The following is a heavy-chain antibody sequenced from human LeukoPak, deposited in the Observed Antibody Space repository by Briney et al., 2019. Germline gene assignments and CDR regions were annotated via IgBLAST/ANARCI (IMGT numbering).Heavy chain of an antibody. CDR2: ISFDGKKE. CDR3: ARASMATINYYYFYMDA. Sequence: RRSLRLSCEASGFPLIKYAMHWVRQAPGKGLEWVAFISFDGKKEFYADSVKGRFTISRDNSRNTLFLQMNSLKTEDTAIYYCARASMATINYYYFYMDAWGKGTTVTVSS. D-gene: IGHD5-24*01. J-gene: IGHJ6*03. CDR1: GFPLIKYA. V-gene: IGHV3-30*04.